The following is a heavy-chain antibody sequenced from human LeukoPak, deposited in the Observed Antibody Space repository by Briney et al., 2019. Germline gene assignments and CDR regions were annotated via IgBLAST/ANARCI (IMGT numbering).Heavy chain of an antibody. CDR3: ARHHDYGDYGCFDY. J-gene: IGHJ4*02. Sequence: GESLKIFCKGSGYSFTSYWIGWVRQMPGKGLEWMGIICPGDSDTRYSPSFQGQVTISADKSIRTAYLQWSSLKASDTAIYYCARHHDYGDYGCFDYWGQGTLVTVSS. CDR1: GYSFTSYW. CDR2: ICPGDSDT. D-gene: IGHD4-17*01. V-gene: IGHV5-51*01.